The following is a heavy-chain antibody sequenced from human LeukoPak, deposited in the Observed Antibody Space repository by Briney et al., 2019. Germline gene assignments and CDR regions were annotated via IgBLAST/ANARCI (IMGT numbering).Heavy chain of an antibody. V-gene: IGHV3-30-3*01. CDR3: ARATHLQYFDY. CDR1: GFTFSSYA. J-gene: IGHJ4*02. CDR2: ISYDGSNK. Sequence: QTGGSLRLSCAATGFTFSSYAMHWVRQAPGKGLEWLAVISYDGSNKYYADSVKGRFTISRDNSKNTLYLQMNSLRAEDTAVYYCARATHLQYFDYWGQGTLVTVSS.